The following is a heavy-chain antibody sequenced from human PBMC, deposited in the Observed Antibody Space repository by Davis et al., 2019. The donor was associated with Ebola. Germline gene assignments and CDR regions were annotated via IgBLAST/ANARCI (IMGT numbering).Heavy chain of an antibody. J-gene: IGHJ6*02. D-gene: IGHD4-17*01. Sequence: GGSLRLSCVASGFTFDAFGMNWVRQAPGPFLLFVSTIWYDESNSYYADSVKGRFTISRDDSKNTLYLQMNSLRAEDTAVYYCARDSDYGYYHGMDVWGQGTTVTVSS. CDR3: ARDSDYGYYHGMDV. CDR1: GFTFDAFG. CDR2: IWYDESNS. V-gene: IGHV3-33*01.